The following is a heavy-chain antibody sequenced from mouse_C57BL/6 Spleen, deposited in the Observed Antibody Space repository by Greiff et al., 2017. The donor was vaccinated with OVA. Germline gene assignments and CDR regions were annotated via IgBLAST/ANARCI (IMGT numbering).Heavy chain of an antibody. CDR2: INSDGSST. CDR1: GFTFSDYY. Sequence: EVKLVESEGGLVQPGSSMKLSCTASGFTFSDYYMAWVRQVPEKGLEWVANINSDGSSTYYLDSLKSRFIISRDNATTILYMQMNSLKSEDTAAYYCARGDYSNYGGFAYWGQGTLVTVSA. J-gene: IGHJ3*01. V-gene: IGHV5-16*01. CDR3: ARGDYSNYGGFAY. D-gene: IGHD2-5*01.